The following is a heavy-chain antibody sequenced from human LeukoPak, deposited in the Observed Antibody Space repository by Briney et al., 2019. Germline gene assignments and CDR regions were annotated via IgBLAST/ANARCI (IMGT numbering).Heavy chain of an antibody. CDR1: GFTFSSYA. J-gene: IGHJ5*02. V-gene: IGHV3-23*01. Sequence: GGSLRLSCAASGFTFSSYAMSWVRQAPGKGLEWVPAISGSGGSTYYADSVKGRFTISRDNSKNTLYLQMNSLRAEDTAVYYCAKGARPYHSSGWYTWFDPWGQGTLVTVSS. CDR2: ISGSGGST. CDR3: AKGARPYHSSGWYTWFDP. D-gene: IGHD6-19*01.